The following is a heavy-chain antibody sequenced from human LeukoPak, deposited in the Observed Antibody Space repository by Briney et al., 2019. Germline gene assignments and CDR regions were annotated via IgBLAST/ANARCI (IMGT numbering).Heavy chain of an antibody. CDR1: GYTFTSYG. CDR3: ARVDVYDFWSGYYLSYGRYFDY. J-gene: IGHJ4*02. Sequence: ASVKVSCKASGYTFTSYGISWVRQAPGQGLEWMGWISAYNGNTNYAQKLQGRVTMTTDTSTSTAYMELRSLRSDDTAVYYCARVDVYDFWSGYYLSYGRYFDYWGQGTLVTVSS. CDR2: ISAYNGNT. V-gene: IGHV1-18*01. D-gene: IGHD3-3*01.